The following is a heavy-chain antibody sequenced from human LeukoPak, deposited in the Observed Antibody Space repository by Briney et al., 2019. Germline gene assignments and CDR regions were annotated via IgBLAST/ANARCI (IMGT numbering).Heavy chain of an antibody. D-gene: IGHD1/OR15-1a*01. V-gene: IGHV3-7*03. CDR1: GFILSNHW. CDR3: ARNNDMDV. CDR2: MNKDGSEK. J-gene: IGHJ6*02. Sequence: GGSLRLSCAASGFILSNHWMTWVRQAPGKGPEWVANMNKDGSEKYYVDSVEGRFTISRDTAKNSLYLQMNNLRAEDTALYYCARNNDMDVWGQGTTVTVSS.